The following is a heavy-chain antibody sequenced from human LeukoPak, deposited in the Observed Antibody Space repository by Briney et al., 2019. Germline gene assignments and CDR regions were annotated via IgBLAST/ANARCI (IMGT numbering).Heavy chain of an antibody. CDR2: IKEDGSEI. Sequence: GGSLRLSCAASGFTFCSYWMSWVRQAPGKGLEWVANIKEDGSEIYYVDSVKGRFTISRDNAKNSLFLQMNNLRVEDTAVYYCTRDRVGTMVYWGQGTLVTVSS. CDR1: GFTFCSYW. V-gene: IGHV3-7*01. D-gene: IGHD3-10*01. CDR3: TRDRVGTMVY. J-gene: IGHJ4*02.